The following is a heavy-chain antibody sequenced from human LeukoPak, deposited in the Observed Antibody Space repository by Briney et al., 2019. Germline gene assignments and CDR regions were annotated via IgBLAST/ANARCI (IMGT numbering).Heavy chain of an antibody. Sequence: GGSLRLSCAASGSTFSIYSMNWVRQAPGKGLEWVSSISSSSSFIYYADSVKGRFTISRDNAKNSLYLRMNSLRAEDTAVYYCARALRGEGSGATGHYWGQGTLVTVSS. CDR2: ISSSSSFI. CDR1: GSTFSIYS. V-gene: IGHV3-21*01. J-gene: IGHJ4*02. CDR3: ARALRGEGSGATGHY. D-gene: IGHD3-10*01.